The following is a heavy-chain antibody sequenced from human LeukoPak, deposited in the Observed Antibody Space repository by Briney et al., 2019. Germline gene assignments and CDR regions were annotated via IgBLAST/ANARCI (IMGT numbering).Heavy chain of an antibody. D-gene: IGHD3-9*01. J-gene: IGHJ4*02. CDR1: GYTFTSYG. V-gene: IGHV1-18*01. Sequence: VASVKVSCKASGYTFTSYGISWVRQAPGQGLEWMGWISAYNGNTNYAQKLQGRVTMTTDTSTSTAYMELRSLRSDDTAVFYCARGGGYSILTGYPLDYWGQGTLVTVSS. CDR2: ISAYNGNT. CDR3: ARGGGYSILTGYPLDY.